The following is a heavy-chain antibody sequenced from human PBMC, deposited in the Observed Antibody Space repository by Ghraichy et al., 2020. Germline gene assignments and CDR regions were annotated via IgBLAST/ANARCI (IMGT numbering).Heavy chain of an antibody. Sequence: GGSLRLSCAASGFTFSSYAMSWVRQAPGKGLEWVSVISGSGGSTDYADSVKGRFTISRDSSKNPLFLQMNSLRAEDTAVYYCAKRRESTGYQNAFDIWGQGTMVTVSS. CDR2: ISGSGGST. D-gene: IGHD3-22*01. J-gene: IGHJ3*02. V-gene: IGHV3-23*01. CDR1: GFTFSSYA. CDR3: AKRRESTGYQNAFDI.